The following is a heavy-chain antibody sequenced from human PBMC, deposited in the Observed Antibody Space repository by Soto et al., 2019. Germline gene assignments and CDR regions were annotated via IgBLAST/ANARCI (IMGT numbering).Heavy chain of an antibody. J-gene: IGHJ4*02. CDR2: ISGSGGST. CDR1: GFTFSSYA. Sequence: GGSLRLSCAASGFTFSSYAMSWVRQAPGKGLEWVSAISGSGGSTYYADSVKDRLTISRDNSKNTLYLQMNSRRAEDTAVHYCGKVVGDYVWGSSPSDYGGQGTRVTVTS. V-gene: IGHV3-23*01. D-gene: IGHD3-16*01. CDR3: GKVVGDYVWGSSPSDY.